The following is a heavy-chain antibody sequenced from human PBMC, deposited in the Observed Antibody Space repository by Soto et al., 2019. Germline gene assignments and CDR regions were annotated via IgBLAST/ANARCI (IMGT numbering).Heavy chain of an antibody. Sequence: QVQLVQSGAEVKKPGASVKVSCKTSGYTFTSYDINWVRQATGQGLEWMGWMNPNSGNTGYAQKFQGRVTMTRNTSIATAHMDLSSLRSEDTAVYFCASGRGYDFWSGFYGNEFWGQGTLVTVSS. D-gene: IGHD3-3*01. CDR1: GYTFTSYD. J-gene: IGHJ4*02. V-gene: IGHV1-8*01. CDR2: MNPNSGNT. CDR3: ASGRGYDFWSGFYGNEF.